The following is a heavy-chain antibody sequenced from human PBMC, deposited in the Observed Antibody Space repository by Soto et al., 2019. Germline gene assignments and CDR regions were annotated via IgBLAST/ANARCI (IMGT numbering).Heavy chain of an antibody. CDR3: VGSGRWETPQDY. CDR2: IYYSGRT. Sequence: QVQVQESGPGLVKPSETLSLTCTVSGASISTSSYYWGWIRQPPGKGLEWIGSIYYSGRTHYNPSLASRLTIYPDTSNTHFSLKLNSTTAADTAVYYCVGSGRWETPQDYWGPGTLVTVSS. V-gene: IGHV4-39*02. D-gene: IGHD1-26*01. J-gene: IGHJ4*02. CDR1: GASISTSSYY.